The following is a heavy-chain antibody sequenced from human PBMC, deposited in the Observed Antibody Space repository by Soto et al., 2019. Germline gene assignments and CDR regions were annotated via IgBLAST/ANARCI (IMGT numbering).Heavy chain of an antibody. CDR1: GFTFSSYA. V-gene: IGHV3-30-3*01. CDR2: ISYDGSNK. D-gene: IGHD6-13*01. CDR3: ARDRIAAAGIVYYYYGMDV. J-gene: IGHJ6*02. Sequence: QVQLVESGGGVVQPGRSLRLSCAASGFTFSSYAMHWVRQAPGKGLERVAVISYDGSNKYYADSVKGRFTISRDNPKNTLYLQMNSLRAEDTAVYYCARDRIAAAGIVYYYYGMDVWGQGTTVTVSS.